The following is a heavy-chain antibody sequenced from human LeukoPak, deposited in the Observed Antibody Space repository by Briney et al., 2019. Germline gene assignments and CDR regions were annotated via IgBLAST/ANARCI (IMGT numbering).Heavy chain of an antibody. D-gene: IGHD3-10*01. J-gene: IGHJ4*02. CDR2: ISYDGSNK. CDR1: GFAFSDYG. Sequence: GGSLRLSCAASGFAFSDYGMHWVRQAPGKGLEWVAVISYDGSNKYYADSVKGRFTISRDNSKNTLYLQMNSLRAEDTAVYYCAKEVDGSGSYSYDYWGQGTLVTVSS. CDR3: AKEVDGSGSYSYDY. V-gene: IGHV3-30*18.